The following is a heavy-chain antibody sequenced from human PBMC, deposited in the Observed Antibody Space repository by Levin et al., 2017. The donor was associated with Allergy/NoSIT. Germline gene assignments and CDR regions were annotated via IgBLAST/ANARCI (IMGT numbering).Heavy chain of an antibody. V-gene: IGHV4-38-2*02. D-gene: IGHD6-19*01. J-gene: IGHJ5*02. CDR3: ARDPRSGWTFDP. CDR2: LPPSDTT. Sequence: LAWLGRLPPSDTTYINPSLKSRFTISVDTSKNQISLTLNSVTAADTAVYYCARDPRSGWTFDPWGQGTLVVVSS.